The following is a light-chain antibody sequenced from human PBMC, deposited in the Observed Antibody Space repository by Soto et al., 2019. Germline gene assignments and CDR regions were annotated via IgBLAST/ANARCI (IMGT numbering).Light chain of an antibody. CDR1: QSVSSNY. J-gene: IGKJ1*01. CDR3: MELGSSPTWT. Sequence: EIELTQSPGTLSLSPGERATLSCRAIQSVSSNYLAWYQQKPGQAPRLLIYGASTRASGIPDRFSGSGSRTDVPRASKGLPPADAQVAHCMELGSSPTWTVGQGTKVDIK. V-gene: IGKV3-20*01. CDR2: GAS.